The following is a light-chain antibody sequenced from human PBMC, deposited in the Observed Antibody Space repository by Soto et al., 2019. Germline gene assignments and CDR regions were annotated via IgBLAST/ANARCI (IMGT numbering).Light chain of an antibody. J-gene: IGLJ1*01. CDR2: VGTGGIVG. CDR1: SDYSNYN. Sequence: QPVLTQPPPASASLGASVTLTCTLSSDYSNYNVDWYQQRPGKGPRFVMRVGTGGIVGSKGDGIPDRFSVLGSGLNRYLTIKNIQEEDESDYHCGADHGSGSNFVYVFGPGTKVTVL. V-gene: IGLV9-49*01. CDR3: GADHGSGSNFVYV.